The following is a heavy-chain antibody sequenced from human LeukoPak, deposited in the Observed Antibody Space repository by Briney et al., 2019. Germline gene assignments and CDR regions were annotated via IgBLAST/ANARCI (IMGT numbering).Heavy chain of an antibody. J-gene: IGHJ3*02. V-gene: IGHV4-59*01. CDR2: IYYSGST. D-gene: IGHD2-15*01. Sequence: PGXGLEWIGYIYYSGSTNYNPSLKSRVTISVDTSKNQFSLKLSSVTAADTAVYYCASGWHDAFDIWGQGTMVTVSS. CDR3: ASGWHDAFDI.